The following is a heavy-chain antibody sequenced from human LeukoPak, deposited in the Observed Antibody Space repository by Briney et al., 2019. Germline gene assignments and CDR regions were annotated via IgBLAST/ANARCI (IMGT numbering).Heavy chain of an antibody. CDR2: IYTSGST. V-gene: IGHV4-4*07. CDR1: GGSISSYY. CDR3: ARSLGDHDQENYFDY. J-gene: IGHJ4*02. D-gene: IGHD1-1*01. Sequence: SETLSLTCTVSGGSISSYYWSWIRRPAGKGLEWIGRIYTSGSTNYNPSLKSRVTMSVDTSKNQFSLKLSSVTAADTAVYYCARSLGDHDQENYFDYWGQGTLVTVSS.